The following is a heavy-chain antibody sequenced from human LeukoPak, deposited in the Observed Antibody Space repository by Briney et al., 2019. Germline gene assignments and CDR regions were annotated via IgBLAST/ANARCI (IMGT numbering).Heavy chain of an antibody. CDR2: LRGDGET. Sequence: GGSLRLSCAASGFTFSNYAMSWVRQAPAGGLEWVSSLRGDGETFYADSVKGRFTLSRDDSRNTVYLQLNNLRVEDTAVYYCAKAGLVSNADAVLWGQGTLVTVSS. CDR1: GFTFSNYA. CDR3: AKAGLVSNADAVL. D-gene: IGHD3-16*01. V-gene: IGHV3-23*01. J-gene: IGHJ4*02.